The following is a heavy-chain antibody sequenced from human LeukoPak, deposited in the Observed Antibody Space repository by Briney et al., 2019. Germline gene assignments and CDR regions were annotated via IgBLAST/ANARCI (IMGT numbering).Heavy chain of an antibody. CDR3: ARSLGYCSSTSCYTVSYDYYMDV. CDR2: IYHSGST. Sequence: SETLSLTRAVCGYSIISGYYCGWIRQPPGKGLEWIGSIYHSGSTYYNPSLKSRVTISVDTSKNQFSRKLSSVTATDKDVYYCARSLGYCSSTSCYTVSYDYYMDVWGKGTTVTVSS. D-gene: IGHD2-2*02. J-gene: IGHJ6*03. V-gene: IGHV4-38-2*01. CDR1: GYSIISGYY.